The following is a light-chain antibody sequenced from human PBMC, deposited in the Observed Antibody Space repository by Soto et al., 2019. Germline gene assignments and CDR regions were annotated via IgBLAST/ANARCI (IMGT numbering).Light chain of an antibody. CDR2: EAS. J-gene: IGKJ2*01. CDR1: QSVSSY. CDR3: QQRTNWPLGYT. Sequence: EIVLTQSPATLSLSPGERATLSCRASQSVSSYFAWYQQKPGQAPRLLIYEASNRATGIPARFSGSGSGTDFTLTINSLEPEDFAVYYCQQRTNWPLGYTFGQGTKLEIK. V-gene: IGKV3-11*01.